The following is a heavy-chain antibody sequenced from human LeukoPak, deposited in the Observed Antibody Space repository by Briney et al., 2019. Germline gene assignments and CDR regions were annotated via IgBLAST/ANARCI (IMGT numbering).Heavy chain of an antibody. CDR1: GSSFTSYW. D-gene: IGHD3-10*01. V-gene: IGHV5-51*01. J-gene: IGHJ5*02. CDR2: IYPGDSDT. Sequence: GESLKISCKGSGSSFTSYWIGWVRQMPGKGLEWMGIIYPGDSDTRYSPSFQGQVTISADKSISTAYLQWSSLKASDTAMYYCARRHYGSGSYYNWFDPWGRGTLVTVSS. CDR3: ARRHYGSGSYYNWFDP.